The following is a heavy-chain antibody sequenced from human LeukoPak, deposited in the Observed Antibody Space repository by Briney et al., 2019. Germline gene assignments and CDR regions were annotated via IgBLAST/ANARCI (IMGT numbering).Heavy chain of an antibody. V-gene: IGHV4-59*08. J-gene: IGHJ5*02. CDR2: IYYSGST. CDR3: ARQRYYYGSGSPRHWFDP. CDR1: GGSISSYY. D-gene: IGHD3-10*01. Sequence: PSETLSLTCTVSGGSISSYYWGWIRQPPGKGLEWIGYIYYSGSTNYNPSLKSRVTISVDTSKNQFSLKLNSVTAADTAVYYCARQRYYYGSGSPRHWFDPWGQGILVTVSS.